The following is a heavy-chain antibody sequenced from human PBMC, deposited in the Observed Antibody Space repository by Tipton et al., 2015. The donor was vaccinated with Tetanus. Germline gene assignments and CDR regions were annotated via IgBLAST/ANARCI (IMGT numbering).Heavy chain of an antibody. Sequence: SLRLSCAASGFTFRSYGMHWVRQAPGKGLEWVAVLWFDGGDEYYADSVKGRFTISRDNSKNTVYLQMNNLRAEDTAVYYCARELDCSGGGCYSYGLDVWGQGTTVTVTS. CDR3: ARELDCSGGGCYSYGLDV. CDR1: GFTFRSYG. V-gene: IGHV3-33*01. D-gene: IGHD2-15*01. J-gene: IGHJ6*02. CDR2: LWFDGGDE.